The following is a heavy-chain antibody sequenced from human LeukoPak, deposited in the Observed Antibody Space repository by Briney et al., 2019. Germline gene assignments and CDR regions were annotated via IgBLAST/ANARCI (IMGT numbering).Heavy chain of an antibody. CDR1: GGSFSGYY. CDR3: ARGRIKLQLRGYYYGMDV. D-gene: IGHD5-18*01. CDR2: INHSGST. J-gene: IGHJ6*02. V-gene: IGHV4-34*01. Sequence: SETLSLTCAVYGGSFSGYYWSWVRQPPGKGLEWIGEINHSGSTNYNPSLKSRVTISVDTSKNRFSLKLSSVTAADTAVYYCARGRIKLQLRGYYYGMDVWGQGTTVTVSS.